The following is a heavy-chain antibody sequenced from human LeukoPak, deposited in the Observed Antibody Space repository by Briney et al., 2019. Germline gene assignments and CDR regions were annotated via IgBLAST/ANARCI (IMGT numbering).Heavy chain of an antibody. V-gene: IGHV3-7*01. Sequence: GGSLRLSCAASGFSFSSHWVHWVRQAPGKGLEWVANIKQDGSEKYYVDSVKGRFTISRDNAKNSLYLQINSLRAEDTAVYYCARRQPRGYYYYGMDVWGQGTTVTVSS. CDR1: GFSFSSHW. J-gene: IGHJ6*02. CDR2: IKQDGSEK. CDR3: ARRQPRGYYYYGMDV. D-gene: IGHD3-10*01.